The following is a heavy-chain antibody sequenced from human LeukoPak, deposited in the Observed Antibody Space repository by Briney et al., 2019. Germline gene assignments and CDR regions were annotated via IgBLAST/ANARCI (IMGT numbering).Heavy chain of an antibody. CDR2: IYYSGST. CDR1: GASITTSF. J-gene: IGHJ5*02. V-gene: IGHV4-59*12. Sequence: SETLSLTCTVSGASITTSFWSWIRQPPGKGLEWIGYIYYSGSTNYNPSLKGRVTMSVDTSKNQFSLKLSSVTAADTAVYYCARVGVLLWFGESQYWFDPWGQGTLVTVSS. D-gene: IGHD3-10*01. CDR3: ARVGVLLWFGESQYWFDP.